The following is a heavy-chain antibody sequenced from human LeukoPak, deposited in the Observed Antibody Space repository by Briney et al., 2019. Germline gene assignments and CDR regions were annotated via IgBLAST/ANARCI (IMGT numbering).Heavy chain of an antibody. CDR1: GFTFTSSA. CDR3: AAGWLLPLDAFDI. CDR2: IVVGSGNT. Sequence: SVKVSCKASGFTFTSSAVQWVRQARGQRLEWIGWIVVGSGNTNYAQKFQERVTITRDMSTSTAYMEPSSLRSEDTAVYYCAAGWLLPLDAFDIWGQGTMVTVSS. D-gene: IGHD3-22*01. J-gene: IGHJ3*02. V-gene: IGHV1-58*01.